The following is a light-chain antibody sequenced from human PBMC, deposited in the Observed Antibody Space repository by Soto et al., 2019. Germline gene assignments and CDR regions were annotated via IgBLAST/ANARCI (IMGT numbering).Light chain of an antibody. CDR1: QGISNS. CDR2: AAS. J-gene: IGKJ1*01. CDR3: QKYKRATRT. V-gene: IGKV1-27*01. Sequence: DIQMTQSPSSLSASVGDRVTITCRASQGISNSLAWYQQKPGKVPKLLIYAASTLQSGVPSRFSGSGSGTDFTITISSLQPEDFATYYCQKYKRATRTFGTGTNVEIK.